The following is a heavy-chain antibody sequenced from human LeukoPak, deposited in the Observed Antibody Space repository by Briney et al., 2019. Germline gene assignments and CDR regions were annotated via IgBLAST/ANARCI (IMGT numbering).Heavy chain of an antibody. J-gene: IGHJ5*02. CDR3: ARGSKQWLVRGSDNWFDP. Sequence: GASVKVSCKASGYTFTGYYMHWVRQAPGQGLEWMGWINPNSGGTNYAQKFQGRVTMTRDTSISTAYMELSRLRSDDTAVYYCARGSKQWLVRGSDNWFDPWGQGTLVTVSS. CDR1: GYTFTGYY. CDR2: INPNSGGT. D-gene: IGHD6-19*01. V-gene: IGHV1-2*02.